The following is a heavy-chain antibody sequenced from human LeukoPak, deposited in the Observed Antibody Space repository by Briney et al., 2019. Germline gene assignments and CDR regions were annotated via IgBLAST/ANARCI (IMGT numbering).Heavy chain of an antibody. CDR2: ISSDGHVE. Sequence: GGSLRLSCAASGFTFGAYWMTWVRQAPGKRLEWVSHISSDGHVERYVDSVRGRFSMSRDNAKDLLFLHMDGLRAEDTAVYYCARDTVNGPSVISLDYWGQGALVTVSS. D-gene: IGHD2-8*01. V-gene: IGHV3-11*04. J-gene: IGHJ4*02. CDR1: GFTFGAYW. CDR3: ARDTVNGPSVISLDY.